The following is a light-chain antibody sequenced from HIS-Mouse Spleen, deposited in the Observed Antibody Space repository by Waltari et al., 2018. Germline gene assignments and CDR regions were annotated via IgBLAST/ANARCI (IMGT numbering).Light chain of an antibody. CDR3: AAWDDSLSGPV. J-gene: IGLJ3*02. Sequence: QSVLTQPPSASGTPGQRVSISCSGRRSNTGMNHVYCYHQLPGTAPKLLIYRNNQRPSGVPDRFSGSKSGTSASLAISGLRSEDEADYYCAAWDDSLSGPVFGGGTKLTVL. V-gene: IGLV1-47*01. CDR2: RNN. CDR1: RSNTGMNH.